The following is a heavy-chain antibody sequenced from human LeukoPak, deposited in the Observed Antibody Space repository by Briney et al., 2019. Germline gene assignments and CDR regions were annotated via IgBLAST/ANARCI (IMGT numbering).Heavy chain of an antibody. J-gene: IGHJ4*02. CDR1: GGSISSNNW. CDR2: INHSGST. D-gene: IGHD5-12*01. Sequence: SETLSLTCAVSGGSISSNNWWGWVRQPPGKGLEWIGEINHSGSTNYNPSLKSRVTISVDASKNQFSLKLSSVTAADTAVYYCARGRFYSGYDPKKHFDYWGQGTLVTVSS. CDR3: ARGRFYSGYDPKKHFDY. V-gene: IGHV4-4*02.